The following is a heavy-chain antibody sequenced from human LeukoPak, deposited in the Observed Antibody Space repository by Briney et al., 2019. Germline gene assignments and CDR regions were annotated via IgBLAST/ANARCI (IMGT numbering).Heavy chain of an antibody. V-gene: IGHV4-38-2*01. J-gene: IGHJ4*02. CDR2: ICHSGST. D-gene: IGHD3-22*01. CDR3: ARRTPFYYDSSGYYYFDF. CDR1: GYSISSGYY. Sequence: SETLSLTCAVSGYSISSGYYWGWIRQPPGKGPEWIGSICHSGSTYYNPSLKSRVTISVDTSKNQFSLKLSSVTAADTAVYYCARRTPFYYDSSGYYYFDFWGQGTLVTVSS.